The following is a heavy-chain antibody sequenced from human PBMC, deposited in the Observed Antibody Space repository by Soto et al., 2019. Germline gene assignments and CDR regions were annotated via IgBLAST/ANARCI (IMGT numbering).Heavy chain of an antibody. CDR1: GFTFSSYA. D-gene: IGHD2-15*01. Sequence: GGSLRLSCAAPGFTFSSYAMSWVRQAPGKGLEWVSAISGSGGSTYYADSVKGRFTISRDNSKNTLYLQMNSLRAEDTAVYYCAKGGVPPIVAYGMDVWGQGTTVTVSS. CDR3: AKGGVPPIVAYGMDV. V-gene: IGHV3-23*01. J-gene: IGHJ6*02. CDR2: ISGSGGST.